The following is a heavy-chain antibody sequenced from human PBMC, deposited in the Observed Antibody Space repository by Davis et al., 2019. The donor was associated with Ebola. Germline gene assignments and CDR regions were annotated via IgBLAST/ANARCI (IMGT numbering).Heavy chain of an antibody. D-gene: IGHD7-27*01. Sequence: GESLKISCQGSGYSFTNYWITWVRQMPGKGLEWMGMIHPIDSYTKYSPSYEGHVTISSDKSISTAYLHWSSLKASDSAMYYCARHKLGVWFDSWGQGTLVTVPS. CDR1: GYSFTNYW. CDR2: IHPIDSYT. V-gene: IGHV5-10-1*01. CDR3: ARHKLGVWFDS. J-gene: IGHJ5*01.